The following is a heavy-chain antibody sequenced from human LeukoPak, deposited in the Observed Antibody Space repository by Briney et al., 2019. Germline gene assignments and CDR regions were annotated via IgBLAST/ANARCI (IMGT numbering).Heavy chain of an antibody. D-gene: IGHD6-19*01. CDR3: ARGLSGAGTGYYMDV. Sequence: SETLSLTCTVSGGSISSYYWSWIRQPAGKGLEWIGRIYTSGSTNYNPSLKSRVTMSVDTSKNQFSLKLSSVTAADTAVYCCARGLSGAGTGYYMDVWGKGTTVTVSS. V-gene: IGHV4-4*07. J-gene: IGHJ6*03. CDR2: IYTSGST. CDR1: GGSISSYY.